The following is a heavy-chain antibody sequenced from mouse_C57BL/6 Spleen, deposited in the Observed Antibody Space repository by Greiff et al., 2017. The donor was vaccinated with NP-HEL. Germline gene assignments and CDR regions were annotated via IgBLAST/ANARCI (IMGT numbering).Heavy chain of an antibody. CDR1: GFNFKNNY. J-gene: IGHJ4*01. V-gene: IGHV14-3*01. CDR3: SRGAVDHSEAMDY. Sequence: EVQLQQSVAELVRPGASVKLSCTASGFNFKNNYMHWVKQRPEQGLEWIGRIDPTNGGTKYESKFQGKATLTADKASNTAYMQLSSLTSEDAAVYYCSRGAVDHSEAMDYWGQGTSVTVSS. D-gene: IGHD1-3*01. CDR2: IDPTNGGT.